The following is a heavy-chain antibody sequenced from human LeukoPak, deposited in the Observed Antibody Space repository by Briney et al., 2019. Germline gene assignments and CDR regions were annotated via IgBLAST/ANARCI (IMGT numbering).Heavy chain of an antibody. Sequence: SETLSLTCTVSGGSISSYYWSWIRQPPGKGLEWIGYIYYSGSTNYNPSLKSRVTISVDTSKNQFSLKLSSVTAADTAVYYCARGTGDTAMVFDFDYWGQGTLVTVSS. CDR1: GGSISSYY. D-gene: IGHD5-18*01. CDR2: IYYSGST. J-gene: IGHJ4*02. V-gene: IGHV4-59*12. CDR3: ARGTGDTAMVFDFDY.